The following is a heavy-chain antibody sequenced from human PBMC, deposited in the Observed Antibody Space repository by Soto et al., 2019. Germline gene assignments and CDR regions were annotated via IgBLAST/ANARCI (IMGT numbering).Heavy chain of an antibody. D-gene: IGHD4-17*01. CDR1: GGSISSYY. Sequence: QVQLQESGPGLVKPSETLSLTCTVSGGSISSYYWSWIRQPPGKGLEWIGYIYYSGSTNYNPSLKSAVTTSVATSQNHLPLQLLCVTAADPAVDYCVRRYGYYFDYCGQGTLVTVAS. V-gene: IGHV4-59*08. CDR3: VRRYGYYFDY. J-gene: IGHJ4*02. CDR2: IYYSGST.